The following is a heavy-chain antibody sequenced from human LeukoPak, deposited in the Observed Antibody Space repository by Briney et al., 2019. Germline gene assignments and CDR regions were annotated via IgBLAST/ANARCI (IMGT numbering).Heavy chain of an antibody. CDR3: AKDTIPSAGPGRYWFDP. CDR1: GFTFSTYA. D-gene: IGHD6-13*01. V-gene: IGHV3-23*01. J-gene: IGHJ5*02. Sequence: GGSLRLSCAASGFTFSTYAMNWVRQAPGKGLEWVSSISSGGSTYYADSVKGRLTVSRDISKNTLYLQMHSLSADNAAVYYCAKDTIPSAGPGRYWFDPWGQGNLVTVSS. CDR2: ISSGGST.